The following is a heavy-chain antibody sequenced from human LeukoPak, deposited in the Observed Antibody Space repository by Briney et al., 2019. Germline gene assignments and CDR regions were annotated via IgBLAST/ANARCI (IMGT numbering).Heavy chain of an antibody. V-gene: IGHV3-30*03. J-gene: IGHJ4*02. Sequence: GGSLRLSCTTSGFTFSSSAMSWVRQAPGKGLEWVAVISNDGSNEFYADSVKGRFTISRDNSKNTMYLQMNSLSAEDTAIYYCATEMIRAAGGTFDYWGQGTLVTVSS. CDR3: ATEMIRAAGGTFDY. CDR1: GFTFSSSA. CDR2: ISNDGSNE. D-gene: IGHD6-13*01.